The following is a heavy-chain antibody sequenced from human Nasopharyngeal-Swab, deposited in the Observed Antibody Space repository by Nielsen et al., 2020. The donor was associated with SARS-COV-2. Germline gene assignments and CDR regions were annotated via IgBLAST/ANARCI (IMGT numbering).Heavy chain of an antibody. V-gene: IGHV3-21*01. J-gene: IGHJ4*02. Sequence: GSLKISCAASGFTFSTYSMNWVRQVPGKGLEWVSFIRGTSGYKNYADSVKGRFTISRDNVKKSLYLQMNNLRAEDTAVYYCARGLRVLGNFDYWGQGTLVTVSS. CDR2: IRGTSGYK. CDR3: ARGLRVLGNFDY. CDR1: GFTFSTYS. D-gene: IGHD7-27*01.